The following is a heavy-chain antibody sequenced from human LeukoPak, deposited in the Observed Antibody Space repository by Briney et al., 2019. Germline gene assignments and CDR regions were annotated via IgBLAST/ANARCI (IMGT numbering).Heavy chain of an antibody. CDR3: ARDDDGSGKYGQLY. D-gene: IGHD3-10*01. CDR1: GFIFSNYG. J-gene: IGHJ4*02. CDR2: FWSDGRQK. V-gene: IGHV3-33*01. Sequence: PGRSLRLSCAASGFIFSNYGFHWVRQAPGKGLEWVAVFWSDGRQKYYVDSVKGRFTVSRDTSKKTEYLQMNSLRAEDTAVYYCARDDDGSGKYGQLYWGQGTLVTVSS.